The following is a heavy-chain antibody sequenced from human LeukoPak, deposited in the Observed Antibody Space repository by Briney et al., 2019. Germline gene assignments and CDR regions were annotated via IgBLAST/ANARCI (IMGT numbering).Heavy chain of an antibody. CDR3: ARDYYDSSGYYPFDY. CDR1: GGTFSSYA. CDR2: IIPIFGTA. V-gene: IGHV1-69*05. Sequence: SVKVSCKASGGTFSSYAISWVRQAPGQGLEWLGRIIPIFGTANYAQKFQGRVTITTDESTSTAYMELSSLRSEDTAVYYCARDYYDSSGYYPFDYWGQGTLVTLS. J-gene: IGHJ4*02. D-gene: IGHD3-22*01.